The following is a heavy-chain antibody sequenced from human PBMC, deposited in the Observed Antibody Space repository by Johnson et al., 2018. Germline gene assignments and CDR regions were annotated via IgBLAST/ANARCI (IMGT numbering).Heavy chain of an antibody. CDR1: GFTFSSYV. Sequence: VQLVQSGGGVVQPGRSLRLSCAVSGFTFSSYVMHWVRQAPGKGLQWVSYISSSSTTIYYADSVKGRFTISRDNSKNTLYLQMNSLRAEDTAVYYCAKVEGLYCSGGSCSIQYFQRWGQGTLVTVSS. D-gene: IGHD2-15*01. CDR3: AKVEGLYCSGGSCSIQYFQR. J-gene: IGHJ1*01. CDR2: ISSSSTTI. V-gene: IGHV3-48*01.